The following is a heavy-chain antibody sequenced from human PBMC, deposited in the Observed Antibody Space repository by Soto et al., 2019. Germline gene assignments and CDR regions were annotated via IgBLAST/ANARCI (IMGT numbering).Heavy chain of an antibody. Sequence: VGSLRLSCAVSGFTFSGSAMHWVRQASGKGLEWVGRIRGKANSYATAYAASVKGRFTISRDDSKNMAYLQMNSLKTEDTAVYYCTTHPGYSHGFGYWGQGTLVTVSS. D-gene: IGHD6-13*01. CDR2: IRGKANSYAT. CDR1: GFTFSGSA. V-gene: IGHV3-73*01. CDR3: TTHPGYSHGFGY. J-gene: IGHJ4*02.